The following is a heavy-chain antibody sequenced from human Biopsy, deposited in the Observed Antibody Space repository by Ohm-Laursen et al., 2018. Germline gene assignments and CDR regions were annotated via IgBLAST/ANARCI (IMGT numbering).Heavy chain of an antibody. D-gene: IGHD3-9*01. Sequence: SVKVSCKAPGGTFSNYGVNWVRQAPGQGLEWLGGNIPILGTGSYAQRFQDRVTVAADTSTSTATMELRSLRSDDTAVYYCATKLTGYFHHWGQGTLVIVSS. V-gene: IGHV1-69*06. CDR1: GGTFSNYG. CDR3: ATKLTGYFHH. CDR2: NIPILGTG. J-gene: IGHJ1*01.